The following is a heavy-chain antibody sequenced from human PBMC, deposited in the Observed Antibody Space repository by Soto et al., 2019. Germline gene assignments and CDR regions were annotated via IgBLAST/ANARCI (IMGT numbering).Heavy chain of an antibody. CDR1: TGSMRTYY. Sequence: SETLSLTCSVSTGSMRTYYWTWIRQSPGKGLEWIGQISHTGRTKYNPSLESRVTISVDTSRKQFSLKLTSVTAADTALYYCARDDTAGLFDFWGQGTLVTVSS. D-gene: IGHD3-3*01. J-gene: IGHJ4*02. CDR2: ISHTGRT. CDR3: ARDDTAGLFDF. V-gene: IGHV4-59*01.